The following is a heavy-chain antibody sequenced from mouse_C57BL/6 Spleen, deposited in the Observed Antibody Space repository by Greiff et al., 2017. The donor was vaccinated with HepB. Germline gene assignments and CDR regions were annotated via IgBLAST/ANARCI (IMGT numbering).Heavy chain of an antibody. V-gene: IGHV1-55*01. CDR1: GYTFTSYW. CDR3: ARRGLGHAYFDY. CDR2: IYPVSGST. Sequence: QVQLQQPGAELVKPGASVKMSCKASGYTFTSYWITWVKQRPGQGLEWIGDIYPVSGSTNYNEKFKSKATLTVDTSSSTAYMQLSSLTSEDSAVYYCARRGLGHAYFDYWGQGTTLTVSS. D-gene: IGHD4-1*01. J-gene: IGHJ2*01.